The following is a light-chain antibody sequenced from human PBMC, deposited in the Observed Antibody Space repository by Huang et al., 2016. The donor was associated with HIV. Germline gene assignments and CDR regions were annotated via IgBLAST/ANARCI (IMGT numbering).Light chain of an antibody. Sequence: IQLTQSPSSLSASVGDRVTITCRASRDIKTYLAWFHKRPGRAPKFLIFAASFLESGVPTRCSGSGAGTEFTLTINGLQPEDFGTYYCQQVDSYPRTFGQGTNVDVK. J-gene: IGKJ1*01. CDR2: AAS. CDR1: RDIKTY. V-gene: IGKV1-9*01. CDR3: QQVDSYPRT.